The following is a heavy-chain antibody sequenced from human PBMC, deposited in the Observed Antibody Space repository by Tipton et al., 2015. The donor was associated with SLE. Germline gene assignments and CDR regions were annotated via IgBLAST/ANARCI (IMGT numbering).Heavy chain of an antibody. J-gene: IGHJ4*02. V-gene: IGHV3-66*02. CDR3: VRDGPSGSYSDY. D-gene: IGHD1-26*01. CDR2: IYSAGNT. CDR1: GFTVSRSY. Sequence: SLRLSCEASGFTVSRSYMGWVRQAPGKGLEWVSIIYSAGNTFYVDSVKGRFTISRDNSKNTLNLQMNSLRVEDTAVYYCVRDGPSGSYSDYWGQGTLVTVSS.